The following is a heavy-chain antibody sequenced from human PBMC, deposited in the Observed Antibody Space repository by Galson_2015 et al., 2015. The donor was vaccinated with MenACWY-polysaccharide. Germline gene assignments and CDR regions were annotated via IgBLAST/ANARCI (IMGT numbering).Heavy chain of an antibody. D-gene: IGHD5-24*01. Sequence: SLRLSCAASGFTFSSYAMSWVRQAPGKGLEWVLIISGSGGTAYYADSVKGRFTISRDNSKDTLYLQMNSLRAEDTAVYYCECATRHAFDIWGQGTMVTVSS. CDR1: GFTFSSYA. J-gene: IGHJ3*02. CDR3: ECATRHAFDI. V-gene: IGHV3-23*01. CDR2: ISGSGGTA.